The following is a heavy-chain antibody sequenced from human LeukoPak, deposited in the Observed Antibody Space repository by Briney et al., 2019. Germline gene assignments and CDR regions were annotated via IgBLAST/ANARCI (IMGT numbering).Heavy chain of an antibody. CDR1: GFTFSSYE. CDR2: ISSRGSII. Sequence: PGGSLRLSCAASGFTFSSYEMNWVRQAPGKGLEWVSYISSRGSIIYYADSVKGRFTISRDNAKNSLYLQMNSLRAEDTAVYYCARGDTAMVDYYYYVDVWGKGTTVTISS. D-gene: IGHD5-18*01. V-gene: IGHV3-48*03. J-gene: IGHJ6*03. CDR3: ARGDTAMVDYYYYVDV.